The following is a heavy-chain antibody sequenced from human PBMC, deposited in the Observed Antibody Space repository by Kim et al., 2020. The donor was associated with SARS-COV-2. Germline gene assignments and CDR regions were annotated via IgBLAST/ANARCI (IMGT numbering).Heavy chain of an antibody. J-gene: IGHJ4*02. D-gene: IGHD2-2*01. CDR2: MSGSGGST. CDR3: AKVPSLYQLLPFDY. V-gene: IGHV3-23*01. Sequence: GGSLRLSCAASGFTFSSYAMSWVRQAPGKGLEWVSAMSGSGGSTYYADSVKGRFTISRDNSKNTLYLQMNSLRAEDTAIYYCAKVPSLYQLLPFDYWGQGTLVTVSS. CDR1: GFTFSSYA.